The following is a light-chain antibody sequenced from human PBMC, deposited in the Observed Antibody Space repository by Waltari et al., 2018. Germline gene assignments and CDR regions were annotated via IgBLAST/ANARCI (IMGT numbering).Light chain of an antibody. CDR3: SSYTSSRTVV. CDR2: EVT. V-gene: IGLV2-14*01. Sequence: QSALTQPASVSGSPGQSIAISCTGTSGAVVAYNSVSWYQQYPGKAPQVLIYEVTNRPSGVSSRFSGSKSGNTASLTISGLQPDDEADYYCSSYTSSRTVVFGTGTEVTVL. CDR1: SGAVVAYNS. J-gene: IGLJ1*01.